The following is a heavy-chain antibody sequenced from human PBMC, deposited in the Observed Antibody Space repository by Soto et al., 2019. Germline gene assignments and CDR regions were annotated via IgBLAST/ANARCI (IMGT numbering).Heavy chain of an antibody. CDR3: ARYKSNYYYGMDV. J-gene: IGHJ6*02. Sequence: SETLSLTCTVSGGSISSYYWTWIRQPPGKGLEWIGYIYYSGITNYNPSLKSRVTISVDTSKNQFSLKLSSVTAADTAVYYCARYKSNYYYGMDVWGQGTTVTVS. CDR2: IYYSGIT. V-gene: IGHV4-59*01. CDR1: GGSISSYY. D-gene: IGHD1-20*01.